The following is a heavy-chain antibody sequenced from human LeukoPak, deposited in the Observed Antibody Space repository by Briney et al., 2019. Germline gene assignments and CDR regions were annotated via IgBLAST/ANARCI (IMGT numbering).Heavy chain of an antibody. CDR3: ASVGYCSGGSWPCSNWFDP. J-gene: IGHJ5*02. CDR2: IIPIFGTA. D-gene: IGHD2-15*01. CDR1: GGTFSSYA. Sequence: ASVKVSCKASGGTFSSYAISWVRQAPGQGLEWMGGIIPIFGTANYAQKFQGRVTITADESTSTAYMELSSLRSEDTAVYYCASVGYCSGGSWPCSNWFDPWGQGNLVTVSS. V-gene: IGHV1-69*13.